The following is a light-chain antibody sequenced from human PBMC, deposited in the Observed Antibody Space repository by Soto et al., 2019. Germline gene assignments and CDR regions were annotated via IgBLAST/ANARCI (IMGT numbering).Light chain of an antibody. Sequence: DIQMTQSPSTLSASVGDRVTITCRARQSISSRLAWYQQKPGKVPKLLIYKASSLESGVPSRFSGSGYGTEFTLTISSLQPDDFATYYCQQYDSYSWTFGQGTKVEI. V-gene: IGKV1-5*03. CDR1: QSISSR. CDR2: KAS. CDR3: QQYDSYSWT. J-gene: IGKJ1*01.